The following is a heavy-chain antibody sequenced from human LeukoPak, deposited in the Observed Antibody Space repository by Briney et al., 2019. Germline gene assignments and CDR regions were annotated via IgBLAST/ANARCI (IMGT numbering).Heavy chain of an antibody. CDR3: ARRRVGDGYNG. CDR1: GGSISYYY. Sequence: SETLSLTCTVSGGSISYYYWSWIRQPPGKGLEWIGYIYYSGSTNYNPSLKSRVTISVDTSKNQFSLKLSSVTAADTAVYCCARRRVGDGYNGWGQGTLVTVSS. CDR2: IYYSGST. J-gene: IGHJ4*02. D-gene: IGHD5-24*01. V-gene: IGHV4-59*08.